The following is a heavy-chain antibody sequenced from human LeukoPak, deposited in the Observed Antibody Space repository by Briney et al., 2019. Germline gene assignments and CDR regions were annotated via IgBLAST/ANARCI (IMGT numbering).Heavy chain of an antibody. J-gene: IGHJ4*02. CDR1: GGSISSSNW. CDR2: IYHSGST. Sequence: SGTLSLTCAVSGGSISSSNWWSWVRQPPGKGLEWIGEIYHSGSTNYNPSLKSRVTISVDKSKNQFSLKLSSVTAADTAVYYCGGEGIAVVGTTYYFDYWGRGTLVPVSS. D-gene: IGHD6-19*01. V-gene: IGHV4-4*02. CDR3: GGEGIAVVGTTYYFDY.